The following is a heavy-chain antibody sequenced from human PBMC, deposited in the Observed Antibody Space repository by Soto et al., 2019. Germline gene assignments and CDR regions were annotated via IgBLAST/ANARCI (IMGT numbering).Heavy chain of an antibody. D-gene: IGHD4-17*01. CDR2: ISDDGSNK. CDR3: AKDYGDYSFFDY. J-gene: IGHJ4*02. V-gene: IGHV3-30*18. Sequence: QVQLVESGGGVVQPGRSLRLSCAASGFTFSSYGMHWVRQAPGKGLEWVAVISDDGSNKYYADSVKGRFTISRDNSKNTLYLQMNRLRAEDTAVYYCAKDYGDYSFFDYWGQGSLVTVSS. CDR1: GFTFSSYG.